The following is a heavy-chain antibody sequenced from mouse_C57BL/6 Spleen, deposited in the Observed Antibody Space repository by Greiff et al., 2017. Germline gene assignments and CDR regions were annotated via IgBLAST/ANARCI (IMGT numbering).Heavy chain of an antibody. CDR2: IYPGSGST. Sequence: QVQLQQPGAELVKPGASVKMSCKASGYTFTSYRITWVKQRPGQGLEWIGGIYPGSGSTNYNEKFKSKATLTVDPSSSTAYMQLSSLTSEDSAVYYCARPDYYGSSYDYAMDYWGQGTSVTVSS. CDR1: GYTFTSYR. D-gene: IGHD1-1*01. V-gene: IGHV1-55*01. CDR3: ARPDYYGSSYDYAMDY. J-gene: IGHJ4*01.